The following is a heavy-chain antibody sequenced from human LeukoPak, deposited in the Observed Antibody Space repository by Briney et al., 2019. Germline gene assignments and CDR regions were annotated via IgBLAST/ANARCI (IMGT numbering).Heavy chain of an antibody. V-gene: IGHV3-7*01. CDR1: GFTFRNYW. D-gene: IGHD3-10*01. CDR3: ALNMVGGQIFDF. Sequence: PGGSLRLSCAASGFTFRNYWMSRVRQAPGKGLEWVADIKRDESEQRYVDSVKGRFTISRDNAKNSLYLQMNSLRPEDTAVYYCALNMVGGQIFDFWGQGTLVTVSS. CDR2: IKRDESEQ. J-gene: IGHJ4*02.